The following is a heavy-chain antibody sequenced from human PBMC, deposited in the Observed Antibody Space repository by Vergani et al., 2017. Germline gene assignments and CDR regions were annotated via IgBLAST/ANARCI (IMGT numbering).Heavy chain of an antibody. J-gene: IGHJ4*02. CDR3: AEGNNFNSSGGGG. CDR1: GFTFSSYA. CDR2: ISGSGGST. V-gene: IGHV3-23*01. D-gene: IGHD6-25*01. Sequence: EVQLLESGGGLVQPGGSLRLSCAASGFTFSSYAMSWVRQAPGKGLEWVSAISGSGGSTYYADSVKGRFTISRDNSKNTLYLQMNSLRAEDTAVYYCAEGNNFNSSGGGGWGQGTLVTVSS.